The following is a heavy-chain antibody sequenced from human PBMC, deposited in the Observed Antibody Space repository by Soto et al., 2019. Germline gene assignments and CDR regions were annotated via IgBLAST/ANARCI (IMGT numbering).Heavy chain of an antibody. CDR3: ARDGVFSGSYLDY. CDR1: GFTFSSYS. CDR2: ISSSSSYI. Sequence: EVQLVESGGGLVKPGGSPRLSCAASGFTFSSYSMNWVRQTPGKGLEWVSSISSSSSYIYYADSVKGRFTISRDNAKNSLYLQMNSLRAEDTAVYYCARDGVFSGSYLDYWGQGTLVTVSS. J-gene: IGHJ4*02. V-gene: IGHV3-21*01. D-gene: IGHD1-26*01.